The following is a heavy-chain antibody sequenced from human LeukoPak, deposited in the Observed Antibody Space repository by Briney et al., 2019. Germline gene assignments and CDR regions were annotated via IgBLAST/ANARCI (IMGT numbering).Heavy chain of an antibody. D-gene: IGHD6-13*01. CDR1: GFTVSSNY. V-gene: IGHV3-23*01. CDR3: AKDRRYSSSLGGFDY. J-gene: IGHJ4*02. CDR2: ISGSGGST. Sequence: PGGSLRLSCAASGFTVSSNYMSWVRQAPGKGLEWVSAISGSGGSTYYADSVKGRFTISRDNSKNTLYLQMNSLRAEDTAVYYCAKDRRYSSSLGGFDYWGQGTLVTVSS.